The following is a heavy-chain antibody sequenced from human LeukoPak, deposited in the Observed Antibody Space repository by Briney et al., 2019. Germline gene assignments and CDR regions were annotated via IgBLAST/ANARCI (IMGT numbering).Heavy chain of an antibody. CDR2: IYCSGST. CDR3: ARDRVDILTGYYYYYGMDV. J-gene: IGHJ6*02. V-gene: IGHV4-59*01. CDR1: GGSISSYY. Sequence: SETLSLTCTVSGGSISSYYWSWIRQPPGKGLEWIGYIYCSGSTNYNPSLKSRVTISVDTSKNQFSLKLSSVTAADTAVYYCARDRVDILTGYYYYYGMDVWGQGTTVTVSS. D-gene: IGHD3-9*01.